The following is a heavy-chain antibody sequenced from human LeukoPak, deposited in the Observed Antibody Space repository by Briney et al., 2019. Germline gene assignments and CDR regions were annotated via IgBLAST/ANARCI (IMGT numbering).Heavy chain of an antibody. J-gene: IGHJ3*02. V-gene: IGHV4-39*01. CDR3: ARHCCSGPAKRVFDI. D-gene: IGHD2-15*01. CDR2: ISYSGNT. CDR1: GVSIISSDYH. Sequence: PSGALSLTCTVSGVSIISSDYHWGWVRQPPGKGLEWIGTISYSGNTDYNPSLRSRVTISVDTSNNQFSLRLGSVTAADTAVYHCARHCCSGPAKRVFDIWGQGTMVTVSS.